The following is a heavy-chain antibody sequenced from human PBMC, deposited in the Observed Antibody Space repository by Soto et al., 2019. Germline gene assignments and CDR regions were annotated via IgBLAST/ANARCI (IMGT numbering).Heavy chain of an antibody. D-gene: IGHD2-21*01. CDR3: TTEIARVYNYMDV. CDR1: GFTFSNAW. Sequence: GGSLRLSCAASGFTFSNAWMNWVRQAPGKGLEWVGRIRSKIDGGTTDYAAPVKGTFTISRDDSKNTLYLQMNSLKTEDTAVYYCTTEIARVYNYMDVWGKGTTVTVSS. V-gene: IGHV3-15*01. CDR2: IRSKIDGGTT. J-gene: IGHJ6*03.